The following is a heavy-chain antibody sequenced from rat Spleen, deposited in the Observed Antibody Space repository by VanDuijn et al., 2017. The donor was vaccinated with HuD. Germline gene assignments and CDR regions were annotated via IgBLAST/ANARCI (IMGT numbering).Heavy chain of an antibody. CDR3: TRAMYTTDYYYAKGYYVMIA. V-gene: IGHV5-22*01. Sequence: EVQLVESGGGLVQPGRSLKLSCAASGFTFSDYYMAWVRQAPKKGLEWVASISYEGSGTYYGDSVKGRFTFSRDNAKSTLYLQMNSLRSEDTATYYCTRAMYTTDYYYAKGYYVMIAWGQGTSVTVSS. D-gene: IGHD1-6*01. CDR1: GFTFSDYY. CDR2: ISYEGSGT. J-gene: IGHJ4*01.